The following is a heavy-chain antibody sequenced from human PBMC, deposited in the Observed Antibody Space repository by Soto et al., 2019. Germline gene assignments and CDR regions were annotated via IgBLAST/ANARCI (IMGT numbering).Heavy chain of an antibody. Sequence: SETLSLTCAVYGGSFSGYYWSWIRQPPGKGLEWIGEIDHSGSTNYNPSLKSRVTISVDTSKNQFSLKLSSVTAADTAVYYCARAGAEYRGYYYYGMDVWGQGTTVTVSS. J-gene: IGHJ6*02. V-gene: IGHV4-34*01. CDR3: ARAGAEYRGYYYYGMDV. CDR2: IDHSGST. D-gene: IGHD4-4*01. CDR1: GGSFSGYY.